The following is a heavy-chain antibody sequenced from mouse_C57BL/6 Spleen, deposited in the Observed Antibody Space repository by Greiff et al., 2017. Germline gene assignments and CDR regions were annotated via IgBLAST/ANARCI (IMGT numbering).Heavy chain of an antibody. CDR3: ARRVDGYYFDY. V-gene: IGHV1-52*01. CDR1: GYTFTSYW. CDR2: IDPSDSET. J-gene: IGHJ2*01. Sequence: VQLQQPGAELVRPGSSVKLSCKASGYTFTSYWMHWVKQRPIQGLEWIGNIDPSDSETHYNQKFKDKATLTVDKSSSTAYMQLSSLTSEDSAVYYCARRVDGYYFDYWGQGTTLTVSS. D-gene: IGHD2-3*01.